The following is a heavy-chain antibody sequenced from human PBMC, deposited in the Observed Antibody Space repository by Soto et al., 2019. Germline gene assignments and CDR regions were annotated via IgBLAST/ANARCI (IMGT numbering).Heavy chain of an antibody. Sequence: QVQLVQSGAEVKKPGSSVKVSCKASGGTFSSYTISWVRQAPGQGLEWMGRIIPILGIANYAQKFQGRVTISADKSTSTAYLELSSLRSEDTAVYYCARSEAVAGTGEYFQHWGQGTLVTVSS. CDR2: IIPILGIA. CDR1: GGTFSSYT. CDR3: ARSEAVAGTGEYFQH. J-gene: IGHJ1*01. D-gene: IGHD6-19*01. V-gene: IGHV1-69*02.